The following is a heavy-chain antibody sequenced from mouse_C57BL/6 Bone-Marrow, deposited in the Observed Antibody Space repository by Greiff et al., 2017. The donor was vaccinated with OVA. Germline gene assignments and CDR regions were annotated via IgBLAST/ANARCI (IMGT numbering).Heavy chain of an antibody. D-gene: IGHD1-1*01. V-gene: IGHV1-84*01. CDR3: ARNWASFITTVVAPFDY. CDR1: GYTFTDYY. J-gene: IGHJ2*01. Sequence: QLQPSGPELVKPGASVKISCKASGYTFTDYYINWVKQRPGQGLEWIGWIYPGSGNTKYNEKFKGKATLTVDTSSSTAYMQLSSLTSEDSAVYFCARNWASFITTVVAPFDYWGQGTTLTVSS. CDR2: IYPGSGNT.